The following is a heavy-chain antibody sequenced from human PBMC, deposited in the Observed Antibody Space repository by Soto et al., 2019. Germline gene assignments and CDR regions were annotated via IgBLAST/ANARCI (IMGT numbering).Heavy chain of an antibody. CDR2: IWYDGSNK. D-gene: IGHD4-17*01. V-gene: IGHV3-33*01. Sequence: QVQLVESGGGVVQPGRSLRLSCAASGFTFSSYGMHWVRQAPGKGLEWVAVIWYDGSNKYYADSVKGRFTISRDNSKNTLYLQMNSLRGEDTAVYYCARVGGNYGDYEVDYWGQGTLVTVSS. J-gene: IGHJ4*02. CDR3: ARVGGNYGDYEVDY. CDR1: GFTFSSYG.